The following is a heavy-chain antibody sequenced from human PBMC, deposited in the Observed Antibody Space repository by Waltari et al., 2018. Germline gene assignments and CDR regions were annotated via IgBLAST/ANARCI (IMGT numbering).Heavy chain of an antibody. D-gene: IGHD6-13*01. CDR2: SIPIFGTA. Sequence: QVQLVQSGAEVKKPGSSVKVSCKASGGTFSSSAISWVRQAPGQGLEWMGVSIPIFGTANYAQKFQGRVTITADESTSTAYMELSSLRAEDTAVYYCARVAAAERAFEIWGQGTMVTVSS. CDR3: ARVAAAERAFEI. J-gene: IGHJ3*02. V-gene: IGHV1-69*01. CDR1: GGTFSSSA.